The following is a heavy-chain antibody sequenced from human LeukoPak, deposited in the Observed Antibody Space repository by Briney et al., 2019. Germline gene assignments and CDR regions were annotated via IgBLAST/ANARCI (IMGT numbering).Heavy chain of an antibody. J-gene: IGHJ5*02. CDR3: ARFDPFGGTWFED. Sequence: GGSLRLSCAASGFTVSSNYIKWVRQAPGKGLEWVSVVLSGGATHYADSVTGRFTVSRDTSKNTVYLQMTGLGADDTAVYYCARFDPFGGTWFEDWGQGTLVIVSS. CDR1: GFTVSSNY. CDR2: VLSGGAT. V-gene: IGHV3-66*01. D-gene: IGHD3-9*01.